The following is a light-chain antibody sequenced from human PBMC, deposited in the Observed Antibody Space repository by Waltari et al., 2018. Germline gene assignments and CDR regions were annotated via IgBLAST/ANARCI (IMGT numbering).Light chain of an antibody. CDR3: QQYYSYPT. CDR2: AAS. V-gene: IGKV1-8*01. CDR1: QGISSY. J-gene: IGKJ1*01. Sequence: AIRMTQSPSSFSASTGDRVTITCRASQGISSYLAWYQQKPGKAPKLLIYAASTLQSGVPSRFSGSGSGTDFTLTISCLQSEDFATYYCQQYYSYPTFGQGTKVEIK.